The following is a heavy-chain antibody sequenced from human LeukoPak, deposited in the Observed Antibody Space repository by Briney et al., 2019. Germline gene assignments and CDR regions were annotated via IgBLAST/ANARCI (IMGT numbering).Heavy chain of an antibody. Sequence: ASVKVSCKASGYTFTSYAIHWVRQAPGQRLEWMGWINAGKGNTKYSQKFQGRVTITRDTSASTAYMELSSLRSEDTAVYYCATSLSGVAAGYYYGMDVWGQGTTVTVSS. J-gene: IGHJ6*02. D-gene: IGHD3-10*02. V-gene: IGHV1-3*01. CDR1: GYTFTSYA. CDR2: INAGKGNT. CDR3: ATSLSGVAAGYYYGMDV.